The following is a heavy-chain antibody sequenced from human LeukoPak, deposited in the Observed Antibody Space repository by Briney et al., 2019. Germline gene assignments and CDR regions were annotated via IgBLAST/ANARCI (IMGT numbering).Heavy chain of an antibody. D-gene: IGHD6-19*01. CDR3: ARDLYGSGWPFDP. CDR1: GFTFSSYA. CDR2: IRGTGSST. J-gene: IGHJ5*02. V-gene: IGHV3-23*01. Sequence: PGGSLRLSCGASGFTFSSYAMAWVRQAPGKGLEWVSAIRGTGSSTYYADSVKGRFTISRDNSKNTLYLQMNSLRAEDTAVYYCARDLYGSGWPFDPWGQGTLVTVSS.